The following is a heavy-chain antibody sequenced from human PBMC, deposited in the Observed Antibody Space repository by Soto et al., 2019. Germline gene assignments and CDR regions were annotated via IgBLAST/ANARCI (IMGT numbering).Heavy chain of an antibody. V-gene: IGHV3-11*01. CDR2: IDTSGTKI. CDR1: GYTFSDYY. D-gene: IGHD3-3*01. CDR3: ASHYDMWSGYLSPVDY. Sequence: PGGSLRLSCAASGYTFSDYYMSWTRQAPGKGLEWISYIDTSGTKIYYADSVKGRFTITRDNAKNSLYLEMNSLRDEDTAVYYCASHYDMWSGYLSPVDYWGQGTLVTVSS. J-gene: IGHJ4*02.